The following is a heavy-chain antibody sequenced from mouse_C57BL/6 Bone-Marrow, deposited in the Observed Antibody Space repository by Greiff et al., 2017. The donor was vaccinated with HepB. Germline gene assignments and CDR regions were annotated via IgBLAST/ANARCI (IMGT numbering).Heavy chain of an antibody. CDR1: GIDFSRYW. D-gene: IGHD1-1*01. CDR2: INPDSSTI. J-gene: IGHJ1*03. V-gene: IGHV4-1*01. Sequence: DVMLVESGGGLVQPGGSLKLSCAASGIDFSRYWMSWVRRAPGKGLEWIGEINPDSSTINYAPSLKDKFIISRDNAKNTLYLQMSKVRSEDTALYYCARHGYGSSHWYFDVWGTGTTVTVSS. CDR3: ARHGYGSSHWYFDV.